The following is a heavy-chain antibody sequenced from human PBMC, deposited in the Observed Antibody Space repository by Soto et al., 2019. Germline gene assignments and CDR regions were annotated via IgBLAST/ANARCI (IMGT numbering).Heavy chain of an antibody. CDR2: INHSGST. Sequence: SETLSLTCAVYCGSFSGYYWSWIRQPPGKGLEWIGEINHSGSTNYNPSLKSRVTISVDTSKNQFSLKLSSVTAADTAVYYCARFSGWYFGYYYGMDVWGQGTTVTVSS. V-gene: IGHV4-34*01. J-gene: IGHJ6*02. D-gene: IGHD6-19*01. CDR3: ARFSGWYFGYYYGMDV. CDR1: CGSFSGYY.